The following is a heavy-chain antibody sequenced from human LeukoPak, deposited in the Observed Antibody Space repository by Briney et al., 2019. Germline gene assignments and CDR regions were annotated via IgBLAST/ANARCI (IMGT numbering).Heavy chain of an antibody. CDR2: INPNSGGT. D-gene: IGHD2-8*01. J-gene: IGHJ4*02. CDR1: GYAFIGYY. Sequence: GASVKVSCKAAGYAFIGYYIHWVRQAPGQGHEWMGRINPNSGGTNYAQNFQARVTMTRDTSISTAYMELSSLTSDDTAVYYCARSLLGVGNVPRLYDYWGQGTLVTVSS. CDR3: ARSLLGVGNVPRLYDY. V-gene: IGHV1-2*06.